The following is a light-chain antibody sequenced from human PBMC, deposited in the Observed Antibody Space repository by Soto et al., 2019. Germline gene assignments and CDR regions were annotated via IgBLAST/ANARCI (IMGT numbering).Light chain of an antibody. J-gene: IGKJ2*01. CDR2: GAS. Sequence: EIVMTQSPATLSLSPGERAALSCRASQSINSELAWYQQKPGQPPRLLIYGASTRATGVPARFTGSESGSEFTLTISGLQSEDFAVYYWQQCHSWPLTFGQGTRLVI. CDR3: QQCHSWPLT. CDR1: QSINSE. V-gene: IGKV3-15*01.